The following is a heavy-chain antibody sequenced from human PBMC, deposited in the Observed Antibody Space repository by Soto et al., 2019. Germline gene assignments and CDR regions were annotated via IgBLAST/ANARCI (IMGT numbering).Heavy chain of an antibody. CDR1: GFTFSSSA. V-gene: IGHV3-23*01. J-gene: IGHJ4*02. CDR2: ISGSGGST. Sequence: PGGSLRLSCVASGFTFSSSAMSWVRQAPGKGLEWVSGISGSGGSTYYADSVKGRFTISRDNSKNTLYLQMNRLRDEDTAIYYCATRFNIVVVPAAPFDYWGQGTLVTLSS. D-gene: IGHD2-2*01. CDR3: ATRFNIVVVPAAPFDY.